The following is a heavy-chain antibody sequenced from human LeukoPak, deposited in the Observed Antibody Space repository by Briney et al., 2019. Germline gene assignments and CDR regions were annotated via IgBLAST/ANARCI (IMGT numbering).Heavy chain of an antibody. CDR2: INYSGST. J-gene: IGHJ5*02. CDR3: ARDPQGGYRYNWFDP. Sequence: SETLSLTCTVSGGPISTYCWNWIRQTPGKGLEWIAFINYSGSTNTNYNPSLKSRVTISIDTSKNQFSLKVDSVTAADTAMYYCARDPQGGYRYNWFDPWGQGTLVTVSS. V-gene: IGHV4-59*01. D-gene: IGHD5-12*01. CDR1: GGPISTYC.